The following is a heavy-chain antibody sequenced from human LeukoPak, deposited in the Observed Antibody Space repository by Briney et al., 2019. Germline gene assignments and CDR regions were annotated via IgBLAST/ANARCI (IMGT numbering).Heavy chain of an antibody. CDR3: ARYGSGSNFDY. CDR1: GIPFSDYY. V-gene: IGHV3-11*01. CDR2: ISSRGSTI. D-gene: IGHD3-10*01. J-gene: IGHJ4*02. Sequence: GGSLRLSCVASGIPFSDYYMSWIRQAPGKGLEWVSYISSRGSTIYYADSVKGRFTISRDNAKNSLYLQMNSLRAEDTAMYYCARYGSGSNFDYWGQGTLVTVSS.